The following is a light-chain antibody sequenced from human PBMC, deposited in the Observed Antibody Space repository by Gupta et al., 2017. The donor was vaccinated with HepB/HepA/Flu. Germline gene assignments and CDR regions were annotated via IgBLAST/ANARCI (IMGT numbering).Light chain of an antibody. J-gene: IGKJ1*01. Sequence: DIVMTPSPDSLAVSLGERATINCRSSQSVLYNSNGKNYLAWYQQKPGQPPRLLISWASPRESGVPDRFDGSGSGTDFTLTISSLLAEDVAVYYCQQYFTTPRTFGQGTKVEIK. CDR2: WAS. V-gene: IGKV4-1*01. CDR1: QSVLYNSNGKNY. CDR3: QQYFTTPRT.